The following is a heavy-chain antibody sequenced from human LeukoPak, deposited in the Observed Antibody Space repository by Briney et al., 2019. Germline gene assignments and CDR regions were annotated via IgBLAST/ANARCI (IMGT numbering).Heavy chain of an antibody. Sequence: GGSLRLSCAASGFTFSSYAMHWVRQAPGKGLEWVAVISYDGSNKYYADSVKGRFTISRDNSKNTLYLQMNSLRDEDTAVYYCARDHGGSGWPRGAFDIWGQGTMVTVSS. D-gene: IGHD6-19*01. J-gene: IGHJ3*02. CDR3: ARDHGGSGWPRGAFDI. V-gene: IGHV3-30-3*01. CDR2: ISYDGSNK. CDR1: GFTFSSYA.